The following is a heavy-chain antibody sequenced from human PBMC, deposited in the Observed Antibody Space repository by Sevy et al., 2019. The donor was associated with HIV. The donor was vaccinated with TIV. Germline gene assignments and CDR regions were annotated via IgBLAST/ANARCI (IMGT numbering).Heavy chain of an antibody. D-gene: IGHD3-10*01. CDR2: ISSSSNYI. CDR1: GFTFNTYT. Sequence: GGSLRLSCAASGFTFNTYTMNWVRQAPGKGLEWVPSISSSSNYIYYADSMKGRFTISRDNANNSLYLQMNSLRAEDTAVYYCAGPYGSGSWEAFDIWGQGTMVTVSS. V-gene: IGHV3-21*04. J-gene: IGHJ3*02. CDR3: AGPYGSGSWEAFDI.